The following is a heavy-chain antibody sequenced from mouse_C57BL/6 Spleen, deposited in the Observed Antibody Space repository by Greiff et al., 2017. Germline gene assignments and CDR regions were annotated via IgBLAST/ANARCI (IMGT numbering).Heavy chain of an antibody. Sequence: EVKLLESGPGLVKPSQSLSLTCSVTGYSITSGYYWNWIRQFPGNKLEWMGYISYDGSNNYNPSLKNRISITRDTSKNQFFLKLNSVTTEDTATYYCARDVGDYDDGAWFAYWGQGTLVTVSA. D-gene: IGHD2-4*01. J-gene: IGHJ3*01. CDR2: ISYDGSN. CDR1: GYSITSGYY. V-gene: IGHV3-6*01. CDR3: ARDVGDYDDGAWFAY.